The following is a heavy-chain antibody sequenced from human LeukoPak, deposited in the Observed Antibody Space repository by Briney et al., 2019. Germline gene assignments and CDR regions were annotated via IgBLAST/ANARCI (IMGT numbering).Heavy chain of an antibody. CDR2: IYYSGST. J-gene: IGHJ4*02. CDR1: GGSTSSSSYY. CDR3: ARTRTGFWSGYYVDY. D-gene: IGHD3-3*01. V-gene: IGHV4-39*01. Sequence: SETLSLTCTVSGGSTSSSSYYWGWIRQPPGKGLEWIGSIYYSGSTYYNPSLKSRVTISVDTSKNQFSLKLSSVTAADTAVYYCARTRTGFWSGYYVDYWGQGTLVTVSS.